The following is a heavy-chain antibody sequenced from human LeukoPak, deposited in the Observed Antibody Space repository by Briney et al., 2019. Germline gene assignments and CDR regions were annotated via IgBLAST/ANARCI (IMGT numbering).Heavy chain of an antibody. D-gene: IGHD6-19*01. CDR1: GYTFTGYY. CDR3: ARDPKLWYSSDVWFDP. CDR2: INPNSGGT. J-gene: IGHJ5*02. V-gene: IGHV1-2*02. Sequence: GASVKVSCKASGYTFTGYYMHWVRQAPGQGLEWMGWINPNSGGTNYAQKFQGRVTMTRDTSISTAYMELSRLRSDDTAVYYCARDPKLWYSSDVWFDPWGQGTLVTVSS.